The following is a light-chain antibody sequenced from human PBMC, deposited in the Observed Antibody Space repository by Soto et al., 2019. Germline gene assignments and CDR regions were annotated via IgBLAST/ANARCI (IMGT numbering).Light chain of an antibody. CDR2: SIN. CDR1: GSNIGNDT. Sequence: QSVLTQPPSASGTPGQRVTISCSGSGSNIGNDTVNWYQQLPGTAPKLLIYSINQRPSGVPDRFSGSKSGTSASLAISGLQSDDEADYYCAAWDDSLNGVVFGGGTKLTVL. V-gene: IGLV1-44*01. J-gene: IGLJ2*01. CDR3: AAWDDSLNGVV.